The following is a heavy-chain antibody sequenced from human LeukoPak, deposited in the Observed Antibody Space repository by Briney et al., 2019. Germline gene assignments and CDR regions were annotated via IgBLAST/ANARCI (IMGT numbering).Heavy chain of an antibody. J-gene: IGHJ4*02. CDR3: ARDRGGYEFFDS. Sequence: GGSLRLSCAASGFTFSNYSMNWVRQAPGKGLEWVSYISTRSGTTYYTDSVKGRFTISGDNAKNPLYLQMSRLRDEDTAVYYCARDRGGYEFFDSWGEGILVTVSS. D-gene: IGHD5-12*01. CDR1: GFTFSNYS. CDR2: ISTRSGTT. V-gene: IGHV3-48*02.